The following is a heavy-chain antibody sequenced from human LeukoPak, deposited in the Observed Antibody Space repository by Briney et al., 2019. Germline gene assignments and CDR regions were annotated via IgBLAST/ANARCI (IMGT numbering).Heavy chain of an antibody. CDR2: INSDGSSR. CDR1: GFTFSSYW. D-gene: IGHD3-3*01. Sequence: GGSLRLSCAASGFTFSSYWMHWVRQAPGKGLVWVSRINSDGSSRSYADSVKGRFTISRDNAKNTLYLQMNSLRAEDTAVYYCATTHLYNYHDFWSGYFGGRDYWGQGTLVTVSS. J-gene: IGHJ4*02. V-gene: IGHV3-74*01. CDR3: ATTHLYNYHDFWSGYFGGRDY.